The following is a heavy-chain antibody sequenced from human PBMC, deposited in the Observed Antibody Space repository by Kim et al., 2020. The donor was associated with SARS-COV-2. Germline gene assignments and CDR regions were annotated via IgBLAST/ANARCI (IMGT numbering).Heavy chain of an antibody. Sequence: ASVKVSCQTSGYTFTRYDIFWVRQATGQGLEWMGWMSPDSGNIAYAQKFQGGVTMTRSTSINTAYLELSSLTSEDTAVYYCARRPHSSSWSDYYYSYGLDVWGRGTPVTVS. J-gene: IGHJ6*02. D-gene: IGHD6-13*01. V-gene: IGHV1-8*01. CDR3: ARRPHSSSWSDYYYSYGLDV. CDR2: MSPDSGNI. CDR1: GYTFTRYD.